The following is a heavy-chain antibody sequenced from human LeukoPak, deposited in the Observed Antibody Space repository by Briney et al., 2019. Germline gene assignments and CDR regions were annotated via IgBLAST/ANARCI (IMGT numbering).Heavy chain of an antibody. D-gene: IGHD2-15*01. J-gene: IGHJ5*02. CDR2: IYYSGST. CDR1: GGSISSYY. V-gene: IGHV4-59*01. CDR3: ARGRGGGGSSNNWLDP. Sequence: SETLSLTCTVSGGSISSYYWSWIRQPPGKGLEWIGYIYYSGSTNYNPSLKSRVSISVDTSKNQFSLKLSSVTAADTAVYYCARGRGGGGSSNNWLDPWGQGTLVTVSS.